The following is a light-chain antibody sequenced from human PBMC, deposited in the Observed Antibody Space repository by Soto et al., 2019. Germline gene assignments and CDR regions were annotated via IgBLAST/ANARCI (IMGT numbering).Light chain of an antibody. CDR1: SSNIGARFD. V-gene: IGLV1-40*01. J-gene: IGLJ3*02. Sequence: QSVLTQPPSVSGAPGQRVTISCTGSSSNIGARFDVHWYQQLPGTAPKLLIYGNSNRPSGVPDRFSGSKSGTSASLAITGLQAEDEADYYCQSYDFSLSVWVFGGGTKLTVL. CDR3: QSYDFSLSVWV. CDR2: GNS.